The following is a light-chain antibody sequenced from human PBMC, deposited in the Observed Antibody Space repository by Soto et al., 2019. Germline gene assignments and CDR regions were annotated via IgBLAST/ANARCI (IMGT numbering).Light chain of an antibody. CDR3: SSYAGSNNFV. J-gene: IGLJ1*01. CDR1: SSDIGAYIY. V-gene: IGLV2-8*01. Sequence: QSALTQPPSASGSPGQSVTISCTGTSSDIGAYIYVSWYQQHPGKAPKLMISEVSRRPSGVPERFSGSKSGNTASLTVSGLQADDEAHYYCSSYAGSNNFVFGTGTHLTVL. CDR2: EVS.